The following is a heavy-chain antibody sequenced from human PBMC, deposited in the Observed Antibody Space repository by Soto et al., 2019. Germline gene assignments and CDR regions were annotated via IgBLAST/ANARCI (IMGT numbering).Heavy chain of an antibody. D-gene: IGHD2-15*01. Sequence: QVQLVESGGGVVQPGRSLRLSCAASGFIFSAYGMHWVRQAPGKGLEWVAVISYDGSNEFYADSVKGRFTISRDNSKNTLYLQMNSLKADDTAVYYCAKGGGGPTYFDDWCQGSLVTVSS. J-gene: IGHJ4*02. CDR3: AKGGGGPTYFDD. CDR1: GFIFSAYG. V-gene: IGHV3-30*18. CDR2: ISYDGSNE.